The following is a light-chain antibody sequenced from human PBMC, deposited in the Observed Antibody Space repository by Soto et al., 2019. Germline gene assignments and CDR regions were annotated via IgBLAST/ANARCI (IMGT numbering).Light chain of an antibody. Sequence: QSALTQPASVSGSPGQSITISCTATSSDVGGYNFVSWYQQHPDKAPKLLIYDVTNRPSGVSNRFSGSKSGNTASLTISGLQVEDEADYYCSSSTSSATPDVFGTGTKVTVL. CDR2: DVT. CDR1: SSDVGGYNF. V-gene: IGLV2-14*01. CDR3: SSSTSSATPDV. J-gene: IGLJ1*01.